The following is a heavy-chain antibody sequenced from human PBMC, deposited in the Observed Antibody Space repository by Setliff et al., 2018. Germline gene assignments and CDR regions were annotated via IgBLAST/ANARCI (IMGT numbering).Heavy chain of an antibody. D-gene: IGHD6-19*01. J-gene: IGHJ6*03. Sequence: VKVSCKASGYTFTRYAMNWVRQAPGQGLEWMGWINTNTGNPTYAQGFTGRFVFSLDTSVSTAYLQISSLKAEDTAVYYCARDSSGWSGFSRLVGVYYYYMDVWGKGTTVTVS. V-gene: IGHV7-4-1*02. CDR2: INTNTGNP. CDR3: ARDSSGWSGFSRLVGVYYYYMDV. CDR1: GYTFTRYA.